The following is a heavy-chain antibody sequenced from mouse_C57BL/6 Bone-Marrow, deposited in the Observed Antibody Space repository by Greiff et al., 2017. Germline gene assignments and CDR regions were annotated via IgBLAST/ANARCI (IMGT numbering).Heavy chain of an antibody. D-gene: IGHD4-1*01. CDR1: GYTFTSYW. J-gene: IGHJ3*01. Sequence: EVQLQQSGTVLARPGASVKMSCKTSGYTFTSYWMHWVKQRPGQGLEWIGAIYPGNSDTSYNQKFKGKDKLTAVTSASTAYMELSSLTNEDSAVYYCTRLDDWDPYWGQGTLVTVSA. V-gene: IGHV1-5*01. CDR3: TRLDDWDPY. CDR2: IYPGNSDT.